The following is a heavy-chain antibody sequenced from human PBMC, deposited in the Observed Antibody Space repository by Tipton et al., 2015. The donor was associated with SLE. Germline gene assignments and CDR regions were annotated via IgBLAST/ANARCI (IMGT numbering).Heavy chain of an antibody. D-gene: IGHD4-17*01. J-gene: IGHJ4*02. CDR1: GGSISSHD. Sequence: GLVKPSETLSLTCTVSGGSISSHDWSWIRQPPGKGLEWIGYIYYSGSTNYNPSLQSRVTISVDTSKNQFSLKLSSVTAADTAVYYCARVGAYGDYPDYWGQGTLVTVSS. CDR2: IYYSGST. CDR3: ARVGAYGDYPDY. V-gene: IGHV4-59*11.